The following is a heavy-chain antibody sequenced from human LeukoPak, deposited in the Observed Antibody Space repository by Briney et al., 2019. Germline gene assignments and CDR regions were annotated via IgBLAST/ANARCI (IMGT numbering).Heavy chain of an antibody. CDR1: GFTFSTYE. J-gene: IGHJ4*02. CDR3: ARGYSGSYMDY. V-gene: IGHV3-48*03. Sequence: GGSLRLSCAASGFTFSTYEMNWVRQAPGKGLEWVSYISSSGDTIYYADSVKGRFTILRDNAKNSLYLQMNSLRAEDTAVYYCARGYSGSYMDYWGQGTLVTVSS. CDR2: ISSSGDTI. D-gene: IGHD1-26*01.